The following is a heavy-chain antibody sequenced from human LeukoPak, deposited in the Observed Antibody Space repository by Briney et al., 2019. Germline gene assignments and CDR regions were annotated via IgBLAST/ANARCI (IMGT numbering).Heavy chain of an antibody. V-gene: IGHV3-23*01. CDR3: AKNFAAGTEYFQH. CDR2: ISGGSTST. D-gene: IGHD6-13*01. CDR1: GFTFSSFA. Sequence: GGSLRLSCVASGFTFSSFAMTWVRQAPGKGLEWVSAISGGSTSTYYTDSMKGRFTISRDNSKNTLFLQMDSLRAEDTAVYYCAKNFAAGTEYFQHWGQGTLVTVSS. J-gene: IGHJ1*01.